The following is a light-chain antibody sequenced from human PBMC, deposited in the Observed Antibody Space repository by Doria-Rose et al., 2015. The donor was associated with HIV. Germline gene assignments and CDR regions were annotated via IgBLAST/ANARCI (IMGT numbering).Light chain of an antibody. CDR2: DGS. Sequence: QSPGTLSLSPGERATLSCRASQSFSSTYLAWYQQKPGQAPSLLIYDGSTRATGIPDRFSASASGTDFTLTINRLEPEDFALYYCHQYGTSWTFGQGTKMEI. J-gene: IGKJ1*01. CDR1: QSFSSTY. V-gene: IGKV3-20*01. CDR3: HQYGTSWT.